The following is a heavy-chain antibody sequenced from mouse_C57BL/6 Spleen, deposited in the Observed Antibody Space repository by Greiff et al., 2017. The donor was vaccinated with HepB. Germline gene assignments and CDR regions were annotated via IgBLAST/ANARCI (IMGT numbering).Heavy chain of an antibody. CDR1: GFNIKDDY. Sequence: VQLQQSGAELVRPGASVKLSCTASGFNIKDDYMHWVNQRPEQGLEWIGWIDPENGDTEYASKFQGKATITADTSSNTAYLQLSSLTSEDTAVYDCTTDYYGSSFDYWGQGTTLTVSS. J-gene: IGHJ2*01. CDR2: IDPENGDT. CDR3: TTDYYGSSFDY. D-gene: IGHD1-1*01. V-gene: IGHV14-4*01.